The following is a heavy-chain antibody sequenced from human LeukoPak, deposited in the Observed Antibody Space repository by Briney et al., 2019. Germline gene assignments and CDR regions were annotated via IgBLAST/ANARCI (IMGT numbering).Heavy chain of an antibody. CDR1: GDSVSSNSVT. Sequence: SQTLSLTCAISGDSVSSNSVTWNWIRQSPSRGLEWLGRTYYRSKWYNDYAVPVKSRITINPDTSKNQFSLQLNSVTPEDTAVYYCTRSVYGLGNDAWGQGTLVTVSP. J-gene: IGHJ5*02. CDR2: TYYRSKWYN. D-gene: IGHD3-10*01. V-gene: IGHV6-1*01. CDR3: TRSVYGLGNDA.